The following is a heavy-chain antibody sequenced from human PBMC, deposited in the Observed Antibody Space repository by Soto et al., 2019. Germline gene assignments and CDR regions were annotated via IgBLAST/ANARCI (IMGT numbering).Heavy chain of an antibody. V-gene: IGHV4-59*01. D-gene: IGHD3-10*01. J-gene: IGHJ6*02. Sequence: QVQLQESGPGLVKPSETLSLTCTVSGDSISRYYWSWIRLSPGKGLEWIGYIYYSGETNYNPSVQVRIPISVDRTKTQFSLKLSSVTAADTAVYYCARDQGGEFLKGSGMDVWGQGTTVTVSS. CDR2: IYYSGET. CDR3: ARDQGGEFLKGSGMDV. CDR1: GDSISRYY.